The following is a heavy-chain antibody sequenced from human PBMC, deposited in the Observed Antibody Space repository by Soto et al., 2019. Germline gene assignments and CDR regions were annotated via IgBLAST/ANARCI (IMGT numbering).Heavy chain of an antibody. CDR2: ISYDGSNK. Sequence: GGSLRLSCAASGFTFSSYGMHWVRQAPGKGLEWVAVISYDGSNKYYADSVKGRFTISRDNSKNTLYLQMNSLRAEDTAVYYCAKDSYLYYDSSGYSSDSDYWGQGPLVTVAS. J-gene: IGHJ4*02. V-gene: IGHV3-30*18. D-gene: IGHD3-22*01. CDR1: GFTFSSYG. CDR3: AKDSYLYYDSSGYSSDSDY.